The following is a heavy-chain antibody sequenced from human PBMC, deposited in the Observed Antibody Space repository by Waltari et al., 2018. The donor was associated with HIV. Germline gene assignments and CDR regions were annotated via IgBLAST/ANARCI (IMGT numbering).Heavy chain of an antibody. D-gene: IGHD6-13*01. CDR3: TRGLALRIAAPGADV. CDR2: INPKTGDT. CDR1: GYTFTNYD. V-gene: IGHV1-8*01. J-gene: IGHJ6*02. Sequence: QEQLVQSGAEVKRPGASVTISCSTSGYTFTNYDITWVRQAPGQGLEWMGWINPKTGDTALLDELQGRITFTRDISSGTAYMDLTGLTEEDTATYYCTRGLALRIAAPGADVWGQGTRLTVSS.